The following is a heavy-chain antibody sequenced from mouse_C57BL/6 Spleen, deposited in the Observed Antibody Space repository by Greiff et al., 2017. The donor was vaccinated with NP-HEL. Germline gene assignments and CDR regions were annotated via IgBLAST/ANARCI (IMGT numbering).Heavy chain of an antibody. CDR3: TREGITTRKSWFAY. D-gene: IGHD2-4*01. Sequence: EVMLVESGEGLVKPGGSLKLSCAASGFTFSSYAMSWVRQTPEKRLEWVAYISSGGDYIYYADTVKGRFTISRDNARNTLYLQMSCLKSEDTAMYYCTREGITTRKSWFAYWGQGTLVTVSA. CDR2: ISSGGDYI. J-gene: IGHJ3*01. V-gene: IGHV5-9-1*02. CDR1: GFTFSSYA.